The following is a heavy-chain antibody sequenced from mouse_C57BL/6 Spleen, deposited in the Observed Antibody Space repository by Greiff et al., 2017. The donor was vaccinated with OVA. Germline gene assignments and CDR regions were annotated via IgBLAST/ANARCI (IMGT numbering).Heavy chain of an antibody. Sequence: QVQLQQSGPELVKPGASVKISCKASGYAFSSSWMNWVKQRPGKGLEWIGRIYPGDGDTNYNGKFKGKATLTADKSSSTAYMQLRSLPSEDSAVYFCARMTGYEYFDVWGTGTTVTVSS. V-gene: IGHV1-82*01. CDR2: IYPGDGDT. CDR1: GYAFSSSW. D-gene: IGHD2-2*01. CDR3: ARMTGYEYFDV. J-gene: IGHJ1*03.